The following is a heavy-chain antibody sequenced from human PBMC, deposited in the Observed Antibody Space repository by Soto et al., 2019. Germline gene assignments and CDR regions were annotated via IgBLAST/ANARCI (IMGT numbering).Heavy chain of an antibody. V-gene: IGHV1-18*01. Sequence: ASVKVSCKASGYTFTSYGISWVRQAPGQGLEWMGWINAYNGNTNYAQKLQGRVTMTTDTSTSTAYMELRSLRSDDTAVYYCARDVAVAGTYYYYYGMDVWGQGTTVTVSS. J-gene: IGHJ6*02. CDR1: GYTFTSYG. CDR2: INAYNGNT. D-gene: IGHD6-19*01. CDR3: ARDVAVAGTYYYYYGMDV.